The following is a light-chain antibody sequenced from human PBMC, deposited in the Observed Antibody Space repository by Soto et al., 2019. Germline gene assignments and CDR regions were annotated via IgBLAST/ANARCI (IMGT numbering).Light chain of an antibody. CDR1: QSVSSY. V-gene: IGKV3-11*01. CDR2: DAS. Sequence: EIVFTQSPATLSLSPGERATLSCRASQSVSSYLAWYQQKPGQAPRLLIYDASNRATGIPARFSGSGSGTDFTLTISSLELEDFAVYYCQQRSNWPTFGQGTRLAIK. CDR3: QQRSNWPT. J-gene: IGKJ5*01.